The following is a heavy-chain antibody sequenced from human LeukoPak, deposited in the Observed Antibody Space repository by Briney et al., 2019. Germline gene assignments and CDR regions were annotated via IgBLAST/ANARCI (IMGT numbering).Heavy chain of an antibody. CDR3: AKDTPAMAAAGGIDY. Sequence: GGSLRLSCAASGFTFDDYAMHWVRQAPGKGLEWVSLISGDGGSTYYADSVKGRFTISRDNSKNSLYLQMNSLRTEDTALYYCAKDTPAMAAAGGIDYWGQGTLVTVSS. J-gene: IGHJ4*02. CDR2: ISGDGGST. V-gene: IGHV3-43*02. CDR1: GFTFDDYA. D-gene: IGHD6-13*01.